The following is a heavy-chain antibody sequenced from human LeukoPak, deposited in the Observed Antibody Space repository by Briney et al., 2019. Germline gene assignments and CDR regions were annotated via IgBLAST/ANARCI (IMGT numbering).Heavy chain of an antibody. CDR2: ISYDGSNK. D-gene: IGHD6-13*01. V-gene: IGHV3-30*03. CDR3: ASGGSNSVGTLDI. Sequence: GGSLRLSCAASGFTFSSYGMHWVRQAPGKGLEWVAVISYDGSNKYYADSVKGRFTISRHNSKNTVYFQMNSLRAEDTAVYYCASGGSNSVGTLDIWGQGTMVTVSS. J-gene: IGHJ3*02. CDR1: GFTFSSYG.